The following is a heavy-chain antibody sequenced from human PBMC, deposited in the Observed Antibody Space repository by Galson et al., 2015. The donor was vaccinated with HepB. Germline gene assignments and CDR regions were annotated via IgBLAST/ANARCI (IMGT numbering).Heavy chain of an antibody. J-gene: IGHJ6*02. CDR1: GFSFSTSGMC. V-gene: IGHV2-70*01. CDR3: ARIIAVAGSYHYYGMDV. CDR2: IDWDDTK. D-gene: IGHD6-19*01. Sequence: PALVKPTQTLTVTCTFSGFSFSTSGMCVSWIRQPPGEALEWLALIDWDDTKYYSTALKTRLTISKDTSKNQVVLTMTNMDPVDTATYYCARIIAVAGSYHYYGMDVGGQGTTVTVSS.